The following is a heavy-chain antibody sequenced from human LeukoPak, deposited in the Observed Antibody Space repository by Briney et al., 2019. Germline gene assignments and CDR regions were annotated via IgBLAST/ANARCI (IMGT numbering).Heavy chain of an antibody. V-gene: IGHV1-69*05. CDR2: IIPIFGTA. D-gene: IGHD3-16*01. CDR3: ARDPLRDYVWGSYFD. CDR1: GGTFSSYA. Sequence: SVKVSCKASGGTFSSYAISWVRQAPGQGLEWMGRIIPIFGTANYAQRFQGRVTITTDESTSTAYMELSSLRSEDTAVYYCARDPLRDYVWGSYFDWGQGTLVTVSS. J-gene: IGHJ4*02.